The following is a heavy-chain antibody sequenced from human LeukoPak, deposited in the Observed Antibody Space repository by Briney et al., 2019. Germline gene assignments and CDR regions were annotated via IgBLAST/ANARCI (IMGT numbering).Heavy chain of an antibody. CDR1: GFIFSNFG. CDR3: ARRSSDDAFDI. Sequence: ASVKVSCKASGFIFSNFGFIWVRQAPGQGFEWLGWISVANGDTYYTRRFQGRFTITPDTSTNTAYMELRSLRSDDTPLYYCARRSSDDAFDIWGQGTLVTVSS. V-gene: IGHV1-18*04. J-gene: IGHJ3*02. D-gene: IGHD1-1*01. CDR2: ISVANGDT.